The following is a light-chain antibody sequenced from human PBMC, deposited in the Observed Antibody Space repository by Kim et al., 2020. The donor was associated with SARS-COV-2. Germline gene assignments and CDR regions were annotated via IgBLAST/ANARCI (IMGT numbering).Light chain of an antibody. Sequence: EIVMTQSPATLSVSPGERATLSCRASQSVSFNLVWYQQKPGQAPTLLIYGASTRATGIPARFSGSGSGTEFTLTISSLQSEDFAVYYCQQYNNWPRTFGQGTKVDIK. V-gene: IGKV3-15*01. J-gene: IGKJ1*01. CDR1: QSVSFN. CDR3: QQYNNWPRT. CDR2: GAS.